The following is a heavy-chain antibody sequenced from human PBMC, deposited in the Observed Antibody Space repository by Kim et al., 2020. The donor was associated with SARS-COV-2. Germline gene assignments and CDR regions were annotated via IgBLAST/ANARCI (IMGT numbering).Heavy chain of an antibody. CDR1: GFTFSDYW. CDR2: IKQDGNVK. CDR3: ARAHISYSSTLRFDP. V-gene: IGHV3-7*01. Sequence: GGSLRLSCAASGFTFSDYWMNWVRQAPGKGLEWVANIKQDGNVKYYVDSVKGRFTISRDNANNSLYLQMSSLRAEDTAVYYCARAHISYSSTLRFDPWGQGTLVTDSS. J-gene: IGHJ5*02. D-gene: IGHD6-13*01.